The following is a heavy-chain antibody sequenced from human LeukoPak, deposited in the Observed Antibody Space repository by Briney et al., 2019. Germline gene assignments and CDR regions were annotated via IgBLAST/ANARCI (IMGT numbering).Heavy chain of an antibody. J-gene: IGHJ4*02. CDR3: ARAAASRPFDY. CDR2: INPNNSAT. CDR1: GYTFTGYY. Sequence: ASVKVSCKASGYTFTGYYVHWVRQAPGQGLEWMGWINPNNSATDSAQKFQGRVTMTRDTSISTVYMELSRLRSDDTAVYHCARAAASRPFDYWGQGTLVTVSS. D-gene: IGHD6-6*01. V-gene: IGHV1-2*02.